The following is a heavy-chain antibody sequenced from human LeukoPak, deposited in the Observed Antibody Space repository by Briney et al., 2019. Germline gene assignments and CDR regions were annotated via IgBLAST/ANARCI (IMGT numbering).Heavy chain of an antibody. CDR2: ISSSSSYI. CDR1: GFTFSSYS. Sequence: GGSLRLSCAASGFTFSSYSMNWVRQAPGKGLEWVSSISSSSSYIYYADSVKGRFTISRDNAKNSLYLQMNSLRAEDTAVYYFAGGRGEMDKRGGGYWGQGTLVTVSS. J-gene: IGHJ4*02. CDR3: AGGRGEMDKRGGGY. V-gene: IGHV3-21*01. D-gene: IGHD3-16*01.